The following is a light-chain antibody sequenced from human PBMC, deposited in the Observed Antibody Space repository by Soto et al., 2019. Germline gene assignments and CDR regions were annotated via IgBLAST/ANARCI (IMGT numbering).Light chain of an antibody. V-gene: IGKV1-39*01. J-gene: IGKJ3*01. Sequence: DIQMTQSPSSLSASVGDRVTITCRASQSISSYLNWYQQKPGKAPKLLIYAASSLQSGVPSRFSGSGSGTDFTLTISSLQPEDCASYCCQQSYSTLTFGPGTKVDIK. CDR3: QQSYSTLT. CDR2: AAS. CDR1: QSISSY.